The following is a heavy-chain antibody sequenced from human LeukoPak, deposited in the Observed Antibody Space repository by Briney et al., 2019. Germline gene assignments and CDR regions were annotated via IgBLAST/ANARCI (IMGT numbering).Heavy chain of an antibody. Sequence: GESLKISCKGSGYRFTSYWIGWVRQMPGKGLEWMGIIYPGDSDTRYSPSFQGQVTISADKSISTAYLQWSSLKASDTAMYYCARQAWYFDWLNWFDPWGQGTLVTVSS. J-gene: IGHJ5*02. CDR2: IYPGDSDT. V-gene: IGHV5-51*01. D-gene: IGHD3-9*01. CDR1: GYRFTSYW. CDR3: ARQAWYFDWLNWFDP.